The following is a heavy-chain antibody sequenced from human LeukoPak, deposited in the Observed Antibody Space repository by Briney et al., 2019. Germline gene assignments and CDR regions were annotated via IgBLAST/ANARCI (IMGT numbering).Heavy chain of an antibody. CDR2: TYTSGST. Sequence: SETLSLTCTVSGGSISGYYWSWIRQPAGKGLEWIGHTYTSGSTNHNPSLKSRVTMSVDTSKNHFSLSLRSVTAADTAVYYCARERGYSNGYYFDHWGQGTLVTVSS. D-gene: IGHD5-18*01. CDR3: ARERGYSNGYYFDH. V-gene: IGHV4-4*07. CDR1: GGSISGYY. J-gene: IGHJ4*02.